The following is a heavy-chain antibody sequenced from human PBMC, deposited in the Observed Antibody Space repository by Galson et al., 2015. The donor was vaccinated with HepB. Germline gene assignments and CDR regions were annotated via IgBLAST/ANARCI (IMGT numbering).Heavy chain of an antibody. J-gene: IGHJ5*02. CDR1: GFSLSNARMG. V-gene: IGHV2-26*01. CDR2: IFSNDEK. Sequence: PALVKPTQTLTLTCTVSGFSLSNARMGVSWIRQPPGKALEWLAHIFSNDEKSYSTSLKSRLAISKDTSKSQVVLTLTNMDPLDTGTYYCARSLGYCTTTSCTGGWFDPWRQGTLVTVSS. CDR3: ARSLGYCTTTSCTGGWFDP. D-gene: IGHD2-2*01.